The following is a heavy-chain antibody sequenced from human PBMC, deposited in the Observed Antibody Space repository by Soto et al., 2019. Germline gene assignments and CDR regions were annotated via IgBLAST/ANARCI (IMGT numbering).Heavy chain of an antibody. CDR3: AREPMVRGVTSAFDL. CDR2: LNPNSGVT. D-gene: IGHD3-10*01. V-gene: IGHV1-2*02. Sequence: VKVSCQASGYTFTGYFIHWVRQAPGQGLEWMGWLNPNSGVTNYAQNFQDRVTMTRDTSISTAYMELSSLRSDDTAVYYYAREPMVRGVTSAFDLWGQGTMVTVSS. J-gene: IGHJ3*01. CDR1: GYTFTGYF.